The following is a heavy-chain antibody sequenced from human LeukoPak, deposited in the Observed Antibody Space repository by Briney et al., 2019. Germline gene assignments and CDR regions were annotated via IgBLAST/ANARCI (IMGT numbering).Heavy chain of an antibody. CDR3: ARGMFGPYSSSLHPWFDP. D-gene: IGHD6-13*01. J-gene: IGHJ5*02. Sequence: GGSLRLSXAASGFTFSSYSMNWVRQAPGKGVEWVSSISSSSSYIYYADSVKGRFTISRDNAKNSLYLQMNSLRAEDTAVYYCARGMFGPYSSSLHPWFDPWGQGTLVTVSS. CDR2: ISSSSSYI. V-gene: IGHV3-21*01. CDR1: GFTFSSYS.